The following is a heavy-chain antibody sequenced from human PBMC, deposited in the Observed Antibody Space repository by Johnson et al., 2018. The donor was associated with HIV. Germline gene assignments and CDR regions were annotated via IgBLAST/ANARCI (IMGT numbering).Heavy chain of an antibody. D-gene: IGHD3-10*01. Sequence: VQLVESGGGLVQPGGSLRLSYAASGFSVSTYDMHWVRQATGKGLDWVSVIGTAGDTYYLGSVKGRFTISRENAKNSLYLQMNSRRAGDTAVYYCARAGRWSGDTFDIWGQGTMVTVSS. CDR1: GFSVSTYD. CDR2: IGTAGDT. V-gene: IGHV3-13*01. J-gene: IGHJ3*02. CDR3: ARAGRWSGDTFDI.